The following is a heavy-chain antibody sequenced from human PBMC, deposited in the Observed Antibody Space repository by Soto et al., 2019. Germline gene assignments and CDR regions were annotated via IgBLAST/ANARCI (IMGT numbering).Heavy chain of an antibody. CDR3: XXXPRYCRSASCYDDYYYYYMDV. CDR1: GFIFSDYY. J-gene: IGHJ6*03. Sequence: QVQLVESGGGLVKPGGSLRLSCAASGFIFSDYYMSWIRQAPGKGLEWVSHISSSGSNIFHADSVKGRFTISRDNAKXXXXXXXXXXXXXXXXXXXXXXXPRYCRSASCYDDYYYYYMDVWGRGTTVTVSS. CDR2: ISSSGSNI. V-gene: IGHV3-11*01. D-gene: IGHD2-2*01.